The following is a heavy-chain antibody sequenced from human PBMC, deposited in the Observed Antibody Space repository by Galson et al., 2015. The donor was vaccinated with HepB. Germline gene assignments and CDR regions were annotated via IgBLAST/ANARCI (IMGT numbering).Heavy chain of an antibody. D-gene: IGHD2-2*01. CDR2: ISYDGSNK. V-gene: IGHV3-30*18. CDR1: GFTFSSYG. CDR3: AKAGSCSSTSCRIGYMDV. Sequence: LRLSCAASGFTFSSYGMHWVRQAPGKGLEWVAVISYDGSNKYYADSVKGRFTISRDNSKNTLYLQMNSLRAEDTAVYYCAKAGSCSSTSCRIGYMDVWGKGTTVTVSS. J-gene: IGHJ6*03.